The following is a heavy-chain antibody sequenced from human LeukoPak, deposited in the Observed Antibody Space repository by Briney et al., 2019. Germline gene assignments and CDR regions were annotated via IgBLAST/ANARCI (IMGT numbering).Heavy chain of an antibody. CDR3: AISSPVATVGY. D-gene: IGHD4-23*01. CDR2: INQDGSEK. V-gene: IGHV3-7*01. J-gene: IGHJ4*02. Sequence: GGSLRLSCADSGFTFSSYWVSWVRQAPGKGLEWVANINQDGSEKYYVDSVRGRFTISRDNAKNSLYLQMNSLRAEDTAVYYCAISSPVATVGYWGQGTLVTVSS. CDR1: GFTFSSYW.